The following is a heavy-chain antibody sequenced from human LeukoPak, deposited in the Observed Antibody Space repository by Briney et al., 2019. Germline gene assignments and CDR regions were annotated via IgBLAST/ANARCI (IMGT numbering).Heavy chain of an antibody. D-gene: IGHD3-22*01. CDR2: IYSGGST. Sequence: GGSLRLSCAASGFTVSSNYMSWVRQAPGKGLEWFPVIYSGGSTYYADSVKGRFTISRDNSKNTLYLQMNSLRAEDTAVYYCARGGGYYYPTNYWGQGTLVTVSS. J-gene: IGHJ4*02. CDR3: ARGGGYYYPTNY. V-gene: IGHV3-53*01. CDR1: GFTVSSNY.